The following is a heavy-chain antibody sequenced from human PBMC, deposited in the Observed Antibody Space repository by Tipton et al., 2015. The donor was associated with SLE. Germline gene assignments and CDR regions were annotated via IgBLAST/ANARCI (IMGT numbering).Heavy chain of an antibody. D-gene: IGHD6-19*01. CDR3: ARETEDTGWIHSRDYIYYYYYLDV. Sequence: LRLSCTVSGGSLSGDTYYWSWIRQPAGEGLEWIGRIFTSGNTNYNPSLKSRVTISVDTSKNQFSLELSSVTAADTAVYYCARETEDTGWIHSRDYIYYYYYLDVWGSGTAVTVSS. CDR1: GGSLSGDTYY. J-gene: IGHJ6*03. V-gene: IGHV4-61*02. CDR2: IFTSGNT.